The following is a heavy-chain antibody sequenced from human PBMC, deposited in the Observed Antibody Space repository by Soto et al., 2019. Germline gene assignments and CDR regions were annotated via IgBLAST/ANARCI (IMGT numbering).Heavy chain of an antibody. CDR3: ARRIHGANDY. J-gene: IGHJ4*02. Sequence: RGESLKISCKGSGYSFTNHWIDWVRQLPGQGLQWMGVIYPDDSDTKYSPSFQGHVTLSVDKSSSTAYLQWSGLKASDTAMYYCARRIHGANDYWGQGTLVTVSS. CDR1: GYSFTNHW. D-gene: IGHD5-18*01. CDR2: IYPDDSDT. V-gene: IGHV5-51*01.